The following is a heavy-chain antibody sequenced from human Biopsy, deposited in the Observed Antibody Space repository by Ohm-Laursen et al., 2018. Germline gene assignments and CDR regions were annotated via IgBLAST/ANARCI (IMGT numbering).Heavy chain of an antibody. Sequence: ASVKVSCKASGYSFTSYYLHWVRQAPGQGLEWMGLINPGSGDTILAQKFQGRVSLARDTSADTAYMKLTSLTSEDTATYYCARADASTFDSWGQGTLVTVSS. CDR1: GYSFTSYY. J-gene: IGHJ4*02. CDR2: INPGSGDT. V-gene: IGHV1-46*01. CDR3: ARADASTFDS.